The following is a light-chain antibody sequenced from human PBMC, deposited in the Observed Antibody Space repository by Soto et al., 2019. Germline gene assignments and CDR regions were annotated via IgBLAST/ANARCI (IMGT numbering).Light chain of an antibody. CDR2: SNN. V-gene: IGLV1-44*01. Sequence: QAVVTQPPSASGTPGQRVTISCSGSSSNIGSNTVNWYQLLPGTAPKLLIYSNNQRPSGVPDRFSGSKSGTSASLAISGLQSEDEADYYCAAWDDSLNGPVFGGGTKVTVL. CDR3: AAWDDSLNGPV. J-gene: IGLJ3*02. CDR1: SSNIGSNT.